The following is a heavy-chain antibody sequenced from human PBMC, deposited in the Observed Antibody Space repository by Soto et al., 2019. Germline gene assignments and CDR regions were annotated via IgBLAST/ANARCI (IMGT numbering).Heavy chain of an antibody. J-gene: IGHJ4*02. Sequence: SETLSLTCAVSGASLRSNNWWSWVRQSPGKGLEWIGEIFNSGSTHYNPSLKPRVTISVDTSKDQFSLRLSSVTAADTAVYYCARVYGGSYSDSWGQGTLVTVSS. CDR2: IFNSGST. D-gene: IGHD1-26*01. CDR1: GASLRSNNW. CDR3: ARVYGGSYSDS. V-gene: IGHV4-4*02.